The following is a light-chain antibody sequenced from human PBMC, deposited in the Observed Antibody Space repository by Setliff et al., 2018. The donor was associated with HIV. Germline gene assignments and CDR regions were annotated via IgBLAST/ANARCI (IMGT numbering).Light chain of an antibody. J-gene: IGLJ3*02. CDR3: SSYTTNTDV. V-gene: IGLV2-14*03. CDR2: DVT. Sequence: SALAQPASVSGSPGQSITISCTAATSDVGGFTYVSWYQQHPGKAPKLMIYDVTHRPSGVSNLFSGSKSGNTASLTISGLQAEDEADYYCSSYTTNTDVFGGGTKVTVL. CDR1: TSDVGGFTY.